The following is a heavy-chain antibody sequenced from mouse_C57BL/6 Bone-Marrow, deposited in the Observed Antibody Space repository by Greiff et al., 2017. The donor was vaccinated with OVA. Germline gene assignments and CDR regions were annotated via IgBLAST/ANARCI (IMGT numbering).Heavy chain of an antibody. CDR1: GYTFTSYW. J-gene: IGHJ1*03. CDR3: ARLPWTWYFDV. Sequence: QVQLQQPGAELVMPGASVKLSCKASGYTFTSYWMHWVKQRPGQGLEWIGEIDPSDSYTNYNQKFKGKSTLTVDKSSSTAYMQLSSLTSEDSAVYYCARLPWTWYFDVWGTGTTVTVSS. V-gene: IGHV1-69*01. CDR2: IDPSDSYT. D-gene: IGHD5-5*01.